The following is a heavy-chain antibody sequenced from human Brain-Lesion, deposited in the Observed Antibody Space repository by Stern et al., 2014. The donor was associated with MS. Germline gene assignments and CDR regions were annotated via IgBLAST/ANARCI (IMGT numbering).Heavy chain of an antibody. CDR1: GYTFSSYD. V-gene: IGHV1-8*01. Sequence: QVQLVQSGAEVKKPGASVKVSCKASGYTFSSYDITWVRKASGHGLEWMGWMNPYSGNTGYAQKFKGRVSMTSDPSISTVYMELTSLTSDDTAVYFCARAVRNQLLSEYWGQGTLVTVSS. J-gene: IGHJ4*02. D-gene: IGHD2-2*01. CDR3: ARAVRNQLLSEY. CDR2: MNPYSGNT.